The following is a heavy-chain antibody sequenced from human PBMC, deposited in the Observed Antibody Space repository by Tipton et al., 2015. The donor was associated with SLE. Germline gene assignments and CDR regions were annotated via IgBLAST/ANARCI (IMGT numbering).Heavy chain of an antibody. Sequence: TLSLTCAVDGASFSDYYWMWVRQPPGKGLEWIGEFIHSETTNYNPSLKSRVTISVDTSKNQFSLKLSSVTAADTAVYYCATSHERHSSGCTFDYWGQGTLVTVSS. V-gene: IGHV4-34*12. CDR2: FIHSETT. J-gene: IGHJ4*02. D-gene: IGHD6-19*01. CDR1: GASFSDYY. CDR3: ATSHERHSSGCTFDY.